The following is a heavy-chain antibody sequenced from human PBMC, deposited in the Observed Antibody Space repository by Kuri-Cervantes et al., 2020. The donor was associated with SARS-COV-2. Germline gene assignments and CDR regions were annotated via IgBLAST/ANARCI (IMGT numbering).Heavy chain of an antibody. Sequence: ASVKVSCKASGGTFSSYAIRWVRQAPGQGLEWMGWISAYNGNTNYAQKLQGRVTMTTDTSTSTAYMELRSLRSDDTAVYYCARESIAARLDAFDIWGQGTMVTVSS. D-gene: IGHD6-6*01. CDR1: GGTFSSYA. V-gene: IGHV1-18*01. CDR3: ARESIAARLDAFDI. J-gene: IGHJ3*02. CDR2: ISAYNGNT.